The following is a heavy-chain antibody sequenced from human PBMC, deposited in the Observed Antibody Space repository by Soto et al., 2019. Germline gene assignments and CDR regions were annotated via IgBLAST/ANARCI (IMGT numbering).Heavy chain of an antibody. V-gene: IGHV3-9*01. CDR3: AKDVKWGGMTTMHYFDS. CDR2: ISWNSETI. CDR1: GFTVDDYA. J-gene: IGHJ4*02. D-gene: IGHD4-17*01. Sequence: EVQLVESGGGLVQPGRSLRLSCAASGFTVDDYAMHWVRQAPGKGLEWVSGISWNSETIDYADSVKGRFTISRDNAKSTLFLQMNSLRPDDTALYYCAKDVKWGGMTTMHYFDSWGQGTLVTVSS.